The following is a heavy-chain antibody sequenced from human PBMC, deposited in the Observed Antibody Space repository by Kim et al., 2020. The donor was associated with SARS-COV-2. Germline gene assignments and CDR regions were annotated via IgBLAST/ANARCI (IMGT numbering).Heavy chain of an antibody. V-gene: IGHV3-73*01. CDR1: GFTFSGSA. D-gene: IGHD6-13*01. CDR2: IRSKANSYAT. CDR3: TRHPEQQLFWRAPSGGYGMDV. J-gene: IGHJ6*02. Sequence: GGSLRLSCAASGFTFSGSAMHWVRQASGKGLEWVGRIRSKANSYATAYAASVKGRFTISRDDSKNTAYLQMNSLKTEDTAVYYCTRHPEQQLFWRAPSGGYGMDVWGQGTTVTVSS.